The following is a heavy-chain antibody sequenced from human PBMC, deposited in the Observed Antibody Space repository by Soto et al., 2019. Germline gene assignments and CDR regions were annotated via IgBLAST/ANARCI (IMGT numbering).Heavy chain of an antibody. V-gene: IGHV4-34*01. D-gene: IGHD3-10*01. CDR1: GGTFSGYF. J-gene: IGHJ4*03. CDR2: IEHNGNN. CDR3: ARDFRYFPY. Sequence: ETLSLTCAVYGGTFSGYFWTWVRQPPGKGLEWIGEIEHNGNNNINPSLKSRVTLSVDNSKNQISLTLTSVTAADTAVYYCARDFRYFPYWGHGTLVTVSS.